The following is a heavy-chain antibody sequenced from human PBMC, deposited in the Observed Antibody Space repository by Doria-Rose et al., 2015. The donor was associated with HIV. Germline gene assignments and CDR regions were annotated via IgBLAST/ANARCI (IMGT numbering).Heavy chain of an antibody. CDR1: GVSLSSPGMG. V-gene: IGHV2-26*01. J-gene: IGHJ4*02. D-gene: IGHD6-13*01. CDR3: ARIKSSRWYHKYYFDF. CDR2: IFSDDER. Sequence: QITLKESGPVLVKPTETLTLTCTVSGVSLSSPGMGVSWIRQPPGKALEWLANIFSDDERSYKTSLKSRLTISSDTSKSQVVLTMTDMDHVDTATYYCARIKSSRWYHKYYFDFWGQGTLVIVSA.